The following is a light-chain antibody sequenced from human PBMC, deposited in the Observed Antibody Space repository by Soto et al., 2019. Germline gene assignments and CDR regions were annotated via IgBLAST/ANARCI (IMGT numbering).Light chain of an antibody. Sequence: VLTESPGTLSLSPGERATLSCRASQSVSSNYLAWYQQKAGQAPRLLISGASSRATGIPARFSGSGSGTDFTLTITRLEPEDFAMYYCQRYDSFRTFGQGTKVDVK. J-gene: IGKJ1*01. V-gene: IGKV3-20*01. CDR2: GAS. CDR1: QSVSSNY. CDR3: QRYDSFRT.